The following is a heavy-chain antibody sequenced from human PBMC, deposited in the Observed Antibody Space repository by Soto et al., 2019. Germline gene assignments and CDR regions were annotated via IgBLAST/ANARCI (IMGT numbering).Heavy chain of an antibody. CDR2: ISAYNGNT. D-gene: IGHD6-19*01. Sequence: ASVKVSCKASGYTFTSYGISWVRQAPGQGLEWMGWISAYNGNTNYAQKLQGRVTMTTDTSTSTAYMELRSLRSDDTAVYYCARGRSSGWPDYYYYYGMDVWGQGTTVTVSS. V-gene: IGHV1-18*01. CDR3: ARGRSSGWPDYYYYYGMDV. CDR1: GYTFTSYG. J-gene: IGHJ6*02.